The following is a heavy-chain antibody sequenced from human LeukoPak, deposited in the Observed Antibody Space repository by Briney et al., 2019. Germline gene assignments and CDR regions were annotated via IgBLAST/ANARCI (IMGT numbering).Heavy chain of an antibody. D-gene: IGHD3-16*02. V-gene: IGHV3-33*01. CDR2: VWYDGVKK. Sequence: GGSLRLSCAASGFTFSSYAMHWVRQAPGKGLEWVAVVWYDGVKKYYLDSVEGRFTVSRDNSKNTLYLQMNSLRAEDTAVYYCARSPGVRLSRKYYFDYWGQGTLVTVSS. CDR1: GFTFSSYA. J-gene: IGHJ4*02. CDR3: ARSPGVRLSRKYYFDY.